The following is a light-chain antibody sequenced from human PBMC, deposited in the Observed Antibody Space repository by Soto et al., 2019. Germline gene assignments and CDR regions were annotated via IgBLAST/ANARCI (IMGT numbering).Light chain of an antibody. Sequence: DIVMTQSPDSLAVSLGERATINCKSSQSVLYSSNNKNYLAWYQQQPGQPTKLLIYWASIRESVVPDRFSGSGSGTDFTLTISSLQAEDVAVYYCQQYYSTPFTFGPGTKVDIK. J-gene: IGKJ3*01. CDR3: QQYYSTPFT. CDR2: WAS. CDR1: QSVLYSSNNKNY. V-gene: IGKV4-1*01.